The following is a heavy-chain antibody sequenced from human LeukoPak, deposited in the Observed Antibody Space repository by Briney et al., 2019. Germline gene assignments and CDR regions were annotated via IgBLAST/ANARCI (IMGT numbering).Heavy chain of an antibody. J-gene: IGHJ6*03. CDR3: ARLEYIVALGYYYYYMDV. CDR1: GGSISSYY. D-gene: IGHD5-12*01. CDR2: IYTSAST. V-gene: IGHV4-4*09. Sequence: SETLSLTCTVSGGSISSYYWSWIRQPPGKGLEWIGYIYTSASTNYNPSLKSRVTISVDTSKNQFSLKLSSVTAADTAVYYCARLEYIVALGYYYYYMDVWGKGTTVTVSS.